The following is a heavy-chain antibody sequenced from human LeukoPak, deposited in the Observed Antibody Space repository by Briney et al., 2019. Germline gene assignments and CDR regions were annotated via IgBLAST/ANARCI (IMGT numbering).Heavy chain of an antibody. Sequence: GGSLRLSCAASGFTFSSSWMNWVRQAPGKGLVWVSRIKGDGSITTYADSVKGRFTISRDNAKNTLYLQMKSLRAEDTAVYYCARDNSGTYWGQGTLVTVSS. CDR2: IKGDGSIT. CDR3: ARDNSGTY. V-gene: IGHV3-74*01. J-gene: IGHJ4*02. CDR1: GFTFSSSW. D-gene: IGHD1-26*01.